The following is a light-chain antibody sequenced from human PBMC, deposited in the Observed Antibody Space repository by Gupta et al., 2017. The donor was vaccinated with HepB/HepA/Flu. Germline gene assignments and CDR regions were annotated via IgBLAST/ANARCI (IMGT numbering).Light chain of an antibody. V-gene: IGLV1-44*01. J-gene: IGLJ2*01. Sequence: QSVLTQPPSASGTPGQRVTISCSGGSANIGSNTVHWYQPPPGTAPKLLIYGKNQRPSGVPDRFSGSTSGTSASLAISGLQSEDEADYYCATWDDSLKGRVFGGGTKLTVL. CDR2: GKN. CDR3: ATWDDSLKGRV. CDR1: SANIGSNT.